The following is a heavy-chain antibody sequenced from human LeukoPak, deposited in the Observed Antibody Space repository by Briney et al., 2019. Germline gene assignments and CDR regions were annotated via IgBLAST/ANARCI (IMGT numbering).Heavy chain of an antibody. Sequence: KSSETLSLTCTVSGGSLSSYYWSWIRQPPGKGLEWIGYIYYRGRTKYNPSLQSRVTIPVDTSRNQFSLRLSSVTAADTAVYYCARSLLLWFGESNAGYFDYWGQGTLVTVSS. CDR3: ARSLLLWFGESNAGYFDY. J-gene: IGHJ4*02. V-gene: IGHV4-59*08. D-gene: IGHD3-10*01. CDR1: GGSLSSYY. CDR2: IYYRGRT.